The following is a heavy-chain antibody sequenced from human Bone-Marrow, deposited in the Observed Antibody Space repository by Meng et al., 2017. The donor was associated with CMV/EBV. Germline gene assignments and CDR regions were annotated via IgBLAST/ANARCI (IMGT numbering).Heavy chain of an antibody. CDR2: TYYRSKWYT. J-gene: IGHJ5*02. CDR1: GVTVSNHSAA. Sequence: GVTVSNHSAAWNWIRPPPSSGVEWLGRTYYRSKWYTDYAVSVKSRIPINPDTSKDQFSLQLNSVTPEDTAVYYCASTPLPGNFWFDPWGQGTLVTVSS. D-gene: IGHD1-1*01. CDR3: ASTPLPGNFWFDP. V-gene: IGHV6-1*01.